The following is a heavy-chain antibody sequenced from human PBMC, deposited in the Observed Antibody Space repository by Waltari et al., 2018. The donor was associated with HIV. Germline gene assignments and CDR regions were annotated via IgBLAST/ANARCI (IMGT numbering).Heavy chain of an antibody. CDR3: ARSFSGYSNYFDP. Sequence: QLQLQESGPGLVKSSETLSLTCTVSGGSMTSSSYYWGSIRQPPGKGLEWIGSMSYSVSTYNNASLRSRLTISVDTSKNQFSLKLTSVTAADTAMYYCARSFSGYSNYFDPWGQGTLVTVSS. CDR2: MSYSVST. D-gene: IGHD4-4*01. J-gene: IGHJ5*02. V-gene: IGHV4-39*01. CDR1: GGSMTSSSYY.